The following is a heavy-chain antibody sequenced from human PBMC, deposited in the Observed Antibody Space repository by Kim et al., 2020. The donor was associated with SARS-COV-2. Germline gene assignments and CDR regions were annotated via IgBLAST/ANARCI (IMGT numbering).Heavy chain of an antibody. CDR2: INPSGGST. D-gene: IGHD3-16*02. Sequence: ASVKVSCKASGYTFTSYYMHWVRQAPGQGLGWMGIINPSGGSTSSAKKFQGRVTMTRAPSTSTAYLERGSLGSEATAVYYWARALPEGFWELSGYY. CDR1: GYTFTSYY. J-gene: IGHJ6*01. V-gene: IGHV1-46*01. CDR3: ARALPEGFWELSGYY.